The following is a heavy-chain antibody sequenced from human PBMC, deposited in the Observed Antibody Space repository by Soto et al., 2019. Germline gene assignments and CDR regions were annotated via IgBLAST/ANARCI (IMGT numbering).Heavy chain of an antibody. Sequence: QVQLVESGGGVVQPGRSLRLSCAASGFTFSNYGMHWVRQAPGKGLEWVAVISYDGSNKYYADSVKGRFTISRDNSKNRLYLQMNSQRAEDTAVYYGAKSCGGDCYSHEYACDIGGQGTMVTVSS. CDR1: GFTFSNYG. CDR2: ISYDGSNK. J-gene: IGHJ3*02. CDR3: AKSCGGDCYSHEYACDI. V-gene: IGHV3-30*18. D-gene: IGHD2-21*02.